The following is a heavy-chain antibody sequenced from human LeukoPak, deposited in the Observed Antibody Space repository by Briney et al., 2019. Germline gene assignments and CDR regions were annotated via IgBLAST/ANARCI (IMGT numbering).Heavy chain of an antibody. CDR2: IKSKTDGGTT. J-gene: IGHJ5*02. Sequence: PGGSLRLSCAASGFTFSNAWMSWVRQAPGKGLEWVGRIKSKTDGGTTDYAAPVKGRFTISRDDSKNTLYLQMNSLRAEDTAVYYCARGRAPGKLLWFGALRGWFDPWGQGTLVTVSS. V-gene: IGHV3-15*01. D-gene: IGHD3-10*01. CDR3: ARGRAPGKLLWFGALRGWFDP. CDR1: GFTFSNAW.